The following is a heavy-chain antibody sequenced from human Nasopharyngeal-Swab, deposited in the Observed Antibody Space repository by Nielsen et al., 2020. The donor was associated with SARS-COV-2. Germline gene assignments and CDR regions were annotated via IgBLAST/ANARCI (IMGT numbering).Heavy chain of an antibody. D-gene: IGHD6-6*01. CDR2: IKQDGSEK. CDR3: ARVAIAARDIDY. Sequence: ARRVSGKGLEWVANIKQDGSEKYYVDSVKGRFTISRDNAKNSLYLQMNSLRAEDTAVYYCARVAIAARDIDYWGQGTLVTVSS. J-gene: IGHJ4*02. V-gene: IGHV3-7*05.